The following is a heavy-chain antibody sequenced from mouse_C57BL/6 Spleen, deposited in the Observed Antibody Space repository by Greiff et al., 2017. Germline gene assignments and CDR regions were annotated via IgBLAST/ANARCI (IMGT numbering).Heavy chain of an antibody. CDR1: GYTFTDHI. Sequence: QVQLKESGAELASPGASVTLSCKASGYTFTDHIMNWVKKRPGQGLEWIGRIYPVSGETNYNQKFMGKATFSVDRSSSTVYMVLNSLTSEDPAVYYCGSSGGSGYGYAMDYWGQGTSVTVSS. CDR3: GSSGGSGYGYAMDY. D-gene: IGHD3-2*02. J-gene: IGHJ4*01. CDR2: IYPVSGET. V-gene: IGHV1-11*01.